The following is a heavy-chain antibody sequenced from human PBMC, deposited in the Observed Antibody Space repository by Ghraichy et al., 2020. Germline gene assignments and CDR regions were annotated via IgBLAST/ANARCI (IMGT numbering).Heavy chain of an antibody. CDR3: ARGGYCSSGSCPPADY. J-gene: IGHJ4*02. V-gene: IGHV1-46*01. D-gene: IGHD2-15*01. CDR2: INPSGGAT. CDR1: GYTFTSYY. Sequence: ASVKVSCKASGYTFTSYYMHWVRQAPGQGLEWMGIINPSGGATTYAQKFQGRLTMTRDTSTSTVYMELSSLRSEDTAVYYCARGGYCSSGSCPPADYWGQGTLVTVSS.